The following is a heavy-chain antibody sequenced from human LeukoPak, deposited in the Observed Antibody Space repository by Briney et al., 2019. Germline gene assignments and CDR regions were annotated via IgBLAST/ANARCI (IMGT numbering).Heavy chain of an antibody. CDR1: GGSFSGYY. V-gene: IGHV4-34*01. Sequence: SETLSLTCAVYGGSFSGYYWSWIRQPPGKGLEWIGEINHSGSTNYNPSLKSRVTISVDTSKNQFSLKPSSVTAADTAVYYCARGRGMITFGGVIARYFDYWGQGTLVTVSS. CDR3: ARGRGMITFGGVIARYFDY. D-gene: IGHD3-16*02. J-gene: IGHJ4*02. CDR2: INHSGST.